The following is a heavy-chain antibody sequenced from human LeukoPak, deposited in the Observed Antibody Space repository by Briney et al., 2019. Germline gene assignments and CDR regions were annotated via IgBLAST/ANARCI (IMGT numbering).Heavy chain of an antibody. Sequence: GESLKISCKGSGYSFTNYWIAWVRQMPGKGLGWMGIIYPGDFDTRYSPSFQGQVTISADKSISTDYLQWNSLKASDTAMYYCARRHKRGAYSYGVDYWGQGTLVTVSS. V-gene: IGHV5-51*01. D-gene: IGHD5-18*01. J-gene: IGHJ4*02. CDR3: ARRHKRGAYSYGVDY. CDR2: IYPGDFDT. CDR1: GYSFTNYW.